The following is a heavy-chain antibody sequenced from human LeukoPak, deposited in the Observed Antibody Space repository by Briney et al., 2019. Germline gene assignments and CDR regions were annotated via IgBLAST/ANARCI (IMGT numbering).Heavy chain of an antibody. CDR1: GGSISSSSYY. V-gene: IGHV4-39*01. CDR2: IYYSGST. CDR3: ARLEQQLAIFYYYYYMDV. Sequence: SETLSLTCTVSGGSISSSSYYWGWIRQPPGKGLEWIGSIYYSGSTYYNPSLKSRVTISVDTSKNQFSLKLSSVTAADTAVYYCARLEQQLAIFYYYYYMDVWGKGTTVTISS. J-gene: IGHJ6*03. D-gene: IGHD6-13*01.